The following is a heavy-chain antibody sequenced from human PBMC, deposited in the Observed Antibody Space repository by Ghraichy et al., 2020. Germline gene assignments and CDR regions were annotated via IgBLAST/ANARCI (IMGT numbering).Heavy chain of an antibody. CDR2: LFSGRFA. CDR1: GFTVSSNF. J-gene: IGHJ4*02. D-gene: IGHD2-2*01. CDR3: ATGGEAGGDCTSTSCIREPKNF. V-gene: IGHV3-53*01. Sequence: GGSLRLSCAVSGFTVSSNFVSWVRQAPGKGLEWVSVLFSGRFADYADSVKGRFTMSRDVSQNAVYLQMDNLRAEDTAVYYCATGGEAGGDCTSTSCIREPKNFWGQGTRVTVSS.